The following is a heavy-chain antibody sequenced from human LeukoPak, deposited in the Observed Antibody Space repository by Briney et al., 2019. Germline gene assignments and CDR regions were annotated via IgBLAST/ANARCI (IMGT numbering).Heavy chain of an antibody. J-gene: IGHJ4*02. V-gene: IGHV4-59*01. CDR2: IYYSGST. CDR1: GGSISSYY. D-gene: IGHD3-3*01. Sequence: SETLSLTCTVSGGSISSYYWSWIRQPPGKGLEWIGYIYYSGSTNYNPSLKSRVTISVDTSKNQSSLKLSSVTAADTAVYYCARAGPQYYDFWSGYYSFDYWGQGTLVTVSS. CDR3: ARAGPQYYDFWSGYYSFDY.